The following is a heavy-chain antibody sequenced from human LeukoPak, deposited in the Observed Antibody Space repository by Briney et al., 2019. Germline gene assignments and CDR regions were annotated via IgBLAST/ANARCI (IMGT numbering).Heavy chain of an antibody. CDR1: GGTFSSYA. CDR3: ARGGYSYGAYYFDY. D-gene: IGHD5-18*01. V-gene: IGHV1-69*05. Sequence: SVKVSCKASGGTFSSYAISWVRQAPGQGLEWMGRIIPIFGTANYAQKFQGRVTITTDESTSTAYMELSSLRSEDTAVYYCARGGYSYGAYYFDYWGQGTLVTVSS. CDR2: IIPIFGTA. J-gene: IGHJ4*02.